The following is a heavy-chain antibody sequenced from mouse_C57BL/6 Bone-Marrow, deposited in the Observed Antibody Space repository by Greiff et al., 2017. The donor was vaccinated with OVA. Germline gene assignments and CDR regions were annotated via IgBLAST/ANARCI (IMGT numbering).Heavy chain of an antibody. CDR3: ARSTMVTTSHFDY. D-gene: IGHD2-2*01. J-gene: IGHJ2*01. CDR2: IHPNSGST. Sequence: VKLQQPGAELVKPGASVKLSCKASGYTFTSYWMHWVKQRPGQGLEWIGMIHPNSGSTNYNEKFKSKATLTVDKSSSTAYMQLSSLTSEDSAVYYCARSTMVTTSHFDYWGQGTTLTVSS. CDR1: GYTFTSYW. V-gene: IGHV1-64*01.